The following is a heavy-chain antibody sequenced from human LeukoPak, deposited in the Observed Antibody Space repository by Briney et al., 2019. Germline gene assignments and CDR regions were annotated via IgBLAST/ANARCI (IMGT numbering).Heavy chain of an antibody. CDR3: ARVGISWYY. CDR1: GFTFSSHW. J-gene: IGHJ4*02. Sequence: GGSLRLSCAASGFTFSSHWMHWVRQAPGKGLVWISRIVNDGSGATYVDSVKGRFTISRDNAKNSLYLQMNSLRAEDTAVYYCARVGISWYYWGQGTLVTVSS. D-gene: IGHD6-13*01. CDR2: IVNDGSGA. V-gene: IGHV3-74*01.